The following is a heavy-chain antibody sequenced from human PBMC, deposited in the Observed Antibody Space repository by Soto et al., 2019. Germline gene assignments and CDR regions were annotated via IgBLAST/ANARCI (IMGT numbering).Heavy chain of an antibody. Sequence: LRLSCAASGFTFSSYAMHWVRQAPGKGLEWVAAISYDGPNQYYGDSVKGRFTISRDNSRDMLYLQMDSLRDEDTALYYCAKAPTYGGYDGLDSWGQGTLVTVSS. D-gene: IGHD5-12*01. CDR3: AKAPTYGGYDGLDS. V-gene: IGHV3-30*18. J-gene: IGHJ4*02. CDR2: ISYDGPNQ. CDR1: GFTFSSYA.